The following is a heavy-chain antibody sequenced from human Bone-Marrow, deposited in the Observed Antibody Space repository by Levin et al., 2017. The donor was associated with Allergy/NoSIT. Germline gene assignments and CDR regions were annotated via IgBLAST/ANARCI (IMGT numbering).Heavy chain of an antibody. CDR2: ISGGSDRT. Sequence: GESLKISCAASGFTFSNYIMNWVRQAPGKGLEWVSGISGGSDRTFYADSVKGRFSITRDNSKKTLYLQMNSLGVDDTAVYYCAKDPNWNDAYWGQGTLVIVSS. J-gene: IGHJ4*02. V-gene: IGHV3-23*01. CDR1: GFTFSNYI. CDR3: AKDPNWNDAY. D-gene: IGHD1-1*01.